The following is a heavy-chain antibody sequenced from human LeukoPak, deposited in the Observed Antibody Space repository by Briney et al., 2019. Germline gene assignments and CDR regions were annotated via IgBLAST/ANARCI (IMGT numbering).Heavy chain of an antibody. D-gene: IGHD6-13*01. Sequence: GESLKISCKGSGYSFTSYWIGWVRQMPGKGLEWMGIIYPGDSDTRYSRSFQGQVTISADKSISTAYLQWSSLKASDTAMYYCARLRDSSSWYQLLDYWGQGTLVTVSS. CDR3: ARLRDSSSWYQLLDY. V-gene: IGHV5-51*01. J-gene: IGHJ4*02. CDR2: IYPGDSDT. CDR1: GYSFTSYW.